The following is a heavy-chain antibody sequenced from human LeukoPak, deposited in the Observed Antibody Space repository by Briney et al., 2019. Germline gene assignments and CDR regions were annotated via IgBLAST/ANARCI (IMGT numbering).Heavy chain of an antibody. CDR1: GYTLPVYF. CDR3: AKARANIVVLPAAILFAR. V-gene: IGHV1-2*02. D-gene: IGHD2-2*01. Sequence: GASVKVSCKASGYTLPVYFMHWVRQAPGQGVEWMGWINPNNGGTNYAQKFQGRVTMARETSISTAYMELSTLRYDVKAEYPCAKARANIVVLPAAILFARWGQGTLVTVSS. CDR2: INPNNGGT. J-gene: IGHJ5*02.